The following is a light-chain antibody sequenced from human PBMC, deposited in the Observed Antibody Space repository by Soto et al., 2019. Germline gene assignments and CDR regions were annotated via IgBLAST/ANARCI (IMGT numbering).Light chain of an antibody. V-gene: IGLV2-8*01. J-gene: IGLJ3*02. CDR3: SSFASSNTWV. CDR1: SSDVGAYTY. CDR2: EVT. Sequence: QSALTQPPSASGSPGQSVTISCTGTSSDVGAYTYVSWYQQHAGKAPKLVIYEVTKRPSGVPDRFYGSKSANTASLTVSGLQAEYEADYYLSSFASSNTWVLGGGTKLTV.